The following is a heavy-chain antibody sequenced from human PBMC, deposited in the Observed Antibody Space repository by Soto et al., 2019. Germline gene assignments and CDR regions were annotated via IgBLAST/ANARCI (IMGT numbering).Heavy chain of an antibody. D-gene: IGHD4-17*01. J-gene: IGHJ6*02. CDR2: ISYDGRNK. CDR3: ARAPDDYQSGFYGMDV. Sequence: QVQLVESGGLVVQPGRSLRLSCAASGFTFSTYAMHWVRQAPGKGLEWVAVISYDGRNKYYGDSVKGRFGVSRDNSKNTLFLQMNSLRGDDTVVYYCARAPDDYQSGFYGMDVWGLGTAVTVSS. V-gene: IGHV3-30*03. CDR1: GFTFSTYA.